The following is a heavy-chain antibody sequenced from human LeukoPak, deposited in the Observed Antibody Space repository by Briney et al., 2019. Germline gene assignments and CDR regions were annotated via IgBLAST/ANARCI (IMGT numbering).Heavy chain of an antibody. CDR3: ARVGRYYDILTGYSPYYMDV. CDR1: GGSISSGGYY. V-gene: IGHV4-61*08. D-gene: IGHD3-9*01. CDR2: IYYSGST. J-gene: IGHJ6*03. Sequence: SQTLSLTCTVSGGSISSGGYYWSWIRQPPGKGLEWIGYIYYSGSTNYNPSLKSRVTISVDTSKNQFSLKLSSVTAADTAVYYCARVGRYYDILTGYSPYYMDVWGKGTTVTVSS.